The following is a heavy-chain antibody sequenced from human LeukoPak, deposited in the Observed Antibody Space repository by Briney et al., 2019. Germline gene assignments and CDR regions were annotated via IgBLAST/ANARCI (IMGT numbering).Heavy chain of an antibody. J-gene: IGHJ4*02. CDR1: GYTFTGYY. Sequence: ASVKVSCKASGYTFTGYYIHWVRQAPGQGLEWLGWINPNSGGTNSAQKFQGRVTMTRDTSISTAYMELSRLRSDDTAVYYCARTATLFGYSDYWGQGTLVTVSS. V-gene: IGHV1-2*02. D-gene: IGHD6-25*01. CDR3: ARTATLFGYSDY. CDR2: INPNSGGT.